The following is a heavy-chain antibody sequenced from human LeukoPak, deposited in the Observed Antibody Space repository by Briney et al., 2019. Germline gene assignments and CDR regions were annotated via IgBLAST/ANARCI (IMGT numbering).Heavy chain of an antibody. CDR1: GGSISSYY. D-gene: IGHD2-2*01. Sequence: SETLSLTCTVSGGSISSYYWSWVRQPPGKGLEWIGYIPNSGRTNYNPSLKSRVTMSVDTSKDQFSLKLTSVTVADTAVYSCARVSHYCSGINCHNWFDPWGQGTLVTVSS. V-gene: IGHV4-59*01. CDR3: ARVSHYCSGINCHNWFDP. CDR2: IPNSGRT. J-gene: IGHJ5*02.